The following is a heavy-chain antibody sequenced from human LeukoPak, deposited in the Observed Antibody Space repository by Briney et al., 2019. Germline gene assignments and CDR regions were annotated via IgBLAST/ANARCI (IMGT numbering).Heavy chain of an antibody. CDR2: INHSGST. CDR1: GGSISSSSYF. Sequence: KASETLSLTCTVSGGSISSSSYFWSWIRQSPGKGLEWIGEINHSGSTNYNPSLKSRVTISLGTSKNQFSLRLSSVTAADTAVYYCTYSGSNYPDYWGQGTLVIVSS. J-gene: IGHJ4*02. CDR3: TYSGSNYPDY. V-gene: IGHV4-39*07. D-gene: IGHD1-26*01.